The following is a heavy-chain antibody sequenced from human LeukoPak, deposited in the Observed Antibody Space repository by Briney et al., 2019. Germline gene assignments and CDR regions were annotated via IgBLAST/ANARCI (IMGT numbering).Heavy chain of an antibody. J-gene: IGHJ3*02. V-gene: IGHV4-34*01. CDR1: GGSLNDYL. CDR2: VGHTGTT. D-gene: IGHD3-10*01. CDR3: ARELISSRAAFDT. Sequence: PSETLSLICAVYGGSLNDYLWSWIRQPPGQGLEWIGEVGHTGTTNYNPSLRSRVTISVDTSKNQFSLKLTSVTAADTAVYFCARELISSRAAFDTWGQGTVVTVSS.